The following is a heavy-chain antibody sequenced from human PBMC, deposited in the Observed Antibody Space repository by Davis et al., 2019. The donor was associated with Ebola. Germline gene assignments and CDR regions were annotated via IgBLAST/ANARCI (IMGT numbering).Heavy chain of an antibody. D-gene: IGHD5-12*01. CDR1: GFTVSSNY. Sequence: GESLKISCAASGFTVSSNYMSWVRQAPGKGLEWVSLIYSGGSTYYADSVKGRFTISRDNSKNTLYLQMNSLRAEDTAVYYCARYRWLRSGYFDYWGQGTLVTVSS. CDR2: IYSGGST. V-gene: IGHV3-53*01. J-gene: IGHJ4*02. CDR3: ARYRWLRSGYFDY.